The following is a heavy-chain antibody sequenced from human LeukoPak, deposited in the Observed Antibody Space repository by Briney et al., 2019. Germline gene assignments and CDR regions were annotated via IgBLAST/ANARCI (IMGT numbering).Heavy chain of an antibody. J-gene: IGHJ4*02. D-gene: IGHD3-16*01. V-gene: IGHV4-30-4*01. CDR1: GGSISSGDYY. Sequence: SQTLSLTCTVSGGSISSGDYYWSWIRQPPGKGLEWIGYIYYSGSTYYNPSLKSRVTISVDTSKNQFSLKLSSVTAADTAVYYCARALPFGGVIAYWGQGTLVTVSS. CDR3: ARALPFGGVIAY. CDR2: IYYSGST.